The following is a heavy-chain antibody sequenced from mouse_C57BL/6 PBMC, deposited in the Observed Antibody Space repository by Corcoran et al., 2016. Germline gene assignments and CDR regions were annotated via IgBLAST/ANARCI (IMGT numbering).Heavy chain of an antibody. V-gene: IGHV1-80*01. CDR1: GYAFSSYW. CDR2: IYPGDGDT. Sequence: QVQLQQSGAELVKPGASVKISCKASGYAFSSYWMNWVKQRPGKGLEWIGQIYPGDGDTNYNGKFKGKATMTADKSSSTAYMQSSSLTSEDSAVYFCARRRDDGYFYAMDYWGQGTSVTVSS. J-gene: IGHJ4*01. D-gene: IGHD2-3*01. CDR3: ARRRDDGYFYAMDY.